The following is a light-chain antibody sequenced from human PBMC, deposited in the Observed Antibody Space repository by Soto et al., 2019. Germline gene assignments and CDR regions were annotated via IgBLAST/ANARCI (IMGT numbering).Light chain of an antibody. CDR3: QQYGSSPGT. Sequence: EIVLTQSPGTLSLSPGERATLSCRASQSVSSSYLAWYQQKPGQAPRLLIYGASSRATGIPDRFSGSGSGTDFTLTISRLEPEDFAVYYCQQYGSSPGTFGQGTQ. CDR1: QSVSSSY. CDR2: GAS. J-gene: IGKJ1*01. V-gene: IGKV3-20*01.